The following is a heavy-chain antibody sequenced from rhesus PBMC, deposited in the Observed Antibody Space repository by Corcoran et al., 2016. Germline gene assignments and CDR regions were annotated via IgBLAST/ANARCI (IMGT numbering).Heavy chain of an antibody. J-gene: IGHJ4*01. V-gene: IGHV4-122*02. CDR2: ISYSGST. Sequence: QLQLQESGPGLVKPSETLSLTCAVSGYSISSGYGWSWIRQPPGKGLEWIGYISYSGSTSYNPSLKSRVTLSVDTSKNQLSLKLSSVTTADTAVYYCARDPSFDYWGQGVLVTVSS. CDR3: ARDPSFDY. CDR1: GYSISSGYG.